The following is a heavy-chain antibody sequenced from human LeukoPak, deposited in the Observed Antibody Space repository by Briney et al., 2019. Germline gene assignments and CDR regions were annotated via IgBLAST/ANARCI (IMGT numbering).Heavy chain of an antibody. D-gene: IGHD3-22*01. Sequence: SETLSLTCTVSGYSITRHYSWAWVRQPPGKGLEWIGSLYNSGSTYYSPSLKSRASLSVDTSKNELSLQLSSVTAADTAVYFCARGVGYDDTLGSYYGFFDYWGQGTLVAVSS. CDR1: GYSITRHYS. CDR2: LYNSGST. CDR3: ARGVGYDDTLGSYYGFFDY. V-gene: IGHV4-38-2*02. J-gene: IGHJ4*02.